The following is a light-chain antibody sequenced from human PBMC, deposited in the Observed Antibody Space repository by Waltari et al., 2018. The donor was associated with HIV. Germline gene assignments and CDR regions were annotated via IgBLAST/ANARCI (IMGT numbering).Light chain of an antibody. J-gene: IGKJ2*01. CDR1: QSVSSN. V-gene: IGKV3-15*01. CDR2: GAS. CDR3: QQYNNWPPSYT. Sequence: IVMTQSPATLSVSPGERATLSCRASQSVSSNLGWYQQKPGQAPRLLIYGASTRATGIPARFSGSGSGTEFTLTISSLQSEDFAVYYCQQYNNWPPSYTFGQGTKLEIK.